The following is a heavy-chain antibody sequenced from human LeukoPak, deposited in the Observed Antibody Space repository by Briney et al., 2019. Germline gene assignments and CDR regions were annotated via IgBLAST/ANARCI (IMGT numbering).Heavy chain of an antibody. CDR2: INHSGST. Sequence: PSETPSLTCAVYGGSFSGYYWSWIRQPPGKGLEWIGEINHSGSTNYNPSLKSRVTISVDTSKNQFSLKLSSVTAADTAVYYCARGPRNSRGYGSGKTLDYWGQGTLVTVSS. CDR1: GGSFSGYY. V-gene: IGHV4-34*01. CDR3: ARGPRNSRGYGSGKTLDY. D-gene: IGHD3-10*01. J-gene: IGHJ4*02.